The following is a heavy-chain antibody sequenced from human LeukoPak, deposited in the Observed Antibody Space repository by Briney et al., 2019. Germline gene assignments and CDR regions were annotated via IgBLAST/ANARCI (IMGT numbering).Heavy chain of an antibody. V-gene: IGHV3-21*01. CDR3: ARSHSSSWYYFDY. J-gene: IGHJ4*02. Sequence: GGSLRLSCAASGFTFSSYSMNWVRQAPGKGLEWVSSISSSSSSYIYYADSVKGRFTISRDNAKNSLYLQMNSLRAEDTAVYYCARSHSSSWYYFDYWGQGTLVTVSS. D-gene: IGHD6-13*01. CDR2: ISSSSSSYI. CDR1: GFTFSSYS.